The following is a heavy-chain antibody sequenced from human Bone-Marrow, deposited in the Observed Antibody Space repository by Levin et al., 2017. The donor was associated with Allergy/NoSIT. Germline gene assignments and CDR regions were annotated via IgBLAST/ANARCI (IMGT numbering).Heavy chain of an antibody. D-gene: IGHD2-21*01. CDR3: GRVRGSGGHYYIDS. CDR2: TYYRSKWYN. Sequence: SETLSLTCAIPGDSVSSNSAVWNWIRQSPSRGLEWLGRTYYRSKWYNDYAVSVSSRININPDTSKNQFSLQLNSVTPEDTAVYYCGRVRGSGGHYYIDSWGQGTLVTVSS. CDR1: GDSVSSNSAV. J-gene: IGHJ4*02. V-gene: IGHV6-1*01.